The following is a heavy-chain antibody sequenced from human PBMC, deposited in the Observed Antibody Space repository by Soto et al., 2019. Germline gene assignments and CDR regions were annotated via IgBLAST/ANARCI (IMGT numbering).Heavy chain of an antibody. CDR2: INAGNGNT. J-gene: IGHJ2*01. CDR1: GYTFTNYG. CDR3: ARSGYSSGWYHWYFDF. V-gene: IGHV1-3*01. D-gene: IGHD6-19*01. Sequence: ASVKVSCKASGYTFTNYGIHCVRQAPGQRLEWMGWINAGNGNTKYSQKLQGRVTIKRDTSASTAYMELSSLRSEDTAVYYCARSGYSSGWYHWYFDFWGRGTLVTVSS.